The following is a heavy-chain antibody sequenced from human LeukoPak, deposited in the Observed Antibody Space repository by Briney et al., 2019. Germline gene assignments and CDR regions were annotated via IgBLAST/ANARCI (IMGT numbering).Heavy chain of an antibody. Sequence: GGSLRLSCAASGFTFSSYAMSWVRQAPGKGLEWVSAISGSGGSTYYADSVKGRLTISRDNSKNTLYLQMNSLRAEDTAVYYCARATGDRYFDYWGQGTLVTVSS. CDR2: ISGSGGST. CDR1: GFTFSSYA. J-gene: IGHJ4*02. D-gene: IGHD7-27*01. V-gene: IGHV3-23*01. CDR3: ARATGDRYFDY.